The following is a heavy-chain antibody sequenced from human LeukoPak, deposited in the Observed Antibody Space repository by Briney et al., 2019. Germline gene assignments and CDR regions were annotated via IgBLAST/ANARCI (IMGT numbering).Heavy chain of an antibody. CDR3: ARARVVRGVIGY. Sequence: ASVKVSCKASGYTFTSNGISWVRQAPGQGLEWMGWISVYNGNTNYAQKLQGRVTMTTDTSTSTAYMELRSLRSEDTAVYYCARARVVRGVIGYWGQGTLVTVSS. CDR2: ISVYNGNT. J-gene: IGHJ4*02. D-gene: IGHD3-10*01. V-gene: IGHV1-18*01. CDR1: GYTFTSNG.